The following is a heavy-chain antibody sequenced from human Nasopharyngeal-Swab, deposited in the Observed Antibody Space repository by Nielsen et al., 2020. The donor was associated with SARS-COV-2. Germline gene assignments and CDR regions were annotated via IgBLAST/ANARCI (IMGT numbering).Heavy chain of an antibody. CDR3: ARTAIEGGYYRGDAFDI. J-gene: IGHJ3*02. CDR2: IYPGDSDT. D-gene: IGHD3-22*01. V-gene: IGHV5-51*01. Sequence: GESLKISCKGSGYRFLSHWVGWVRQMPGKGLEWMGIIYPGDSDTRYSPSFQGQVTISADKSINTAYLQWNSLTASDTAVYYCARTAIEGGYYRGDAFDIWGQGTMVTVSS. CDR1: GYRFLSHW.